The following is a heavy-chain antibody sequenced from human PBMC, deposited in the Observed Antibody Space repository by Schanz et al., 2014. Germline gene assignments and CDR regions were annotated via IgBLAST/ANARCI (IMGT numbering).Heavy chain of an antibody. Sequence: VHLVESGGGLVQPGRSLRLSCAASGFTFSSYGMHWVRQAPGKGLEWVAVIWYDGSNKYYADSVKGRFTISRDNAKRSLFLQMNSLRVEDTAVYFCVSQTGSPNYWGQGTLXTVSS. D-gene: IGHD6-13*01. V-gene: IGHV3-33*03. CDR3: VSQTGSPNY. J-gene: IGHJ4*02. CDR1: GFTFSSYG. CDR2: IWYDGSNK.